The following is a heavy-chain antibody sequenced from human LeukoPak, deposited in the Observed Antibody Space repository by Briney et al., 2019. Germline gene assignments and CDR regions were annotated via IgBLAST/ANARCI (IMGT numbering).Heavy chain of an antibody. CDR1: GFTFSSYA. V-gene: IGHV3-30*04. CDR3: ATYSSSFYYYYYYMDV. D-gene: IGHD6-6*01. CDR2: ISYDGSNK. J-gene: IGHJ6*03. Sequence: PGGSLRLSCAASGFTFSSYAMHWVRQAPGKGLEWVAVISYDGSNKYYADSVKGRFTISRDNSKNTLYLQMNSLRAEDTAVYYCATYSSSFYYYYYYMDVWGKGTTVTVSS.